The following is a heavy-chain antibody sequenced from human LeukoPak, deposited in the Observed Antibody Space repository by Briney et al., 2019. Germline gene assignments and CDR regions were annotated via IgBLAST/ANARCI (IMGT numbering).Heavy chain of an antibody. J-gene: IGHJ6*02. CDR3: ARGWVRRIMEPYYYYAMDV. Sequence: GGSLRLSCAASGFTFSDYYMSWILQAPGKGLEWVSYISNSGSTIYYADSVKGRFTISRDNAKNSLYLQMDSLRGEDTAVFYCARGWVRRIMEPYYYYAMDVWGQGTTVTVSS. V-gene: IGHV3-11*01. D-gene: IGHD3-10*01. CDR2: ISNSGSTI. CDR1: GFTFSDYY.